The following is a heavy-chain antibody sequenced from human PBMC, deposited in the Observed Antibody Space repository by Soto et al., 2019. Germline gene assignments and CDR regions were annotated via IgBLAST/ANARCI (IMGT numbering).Heavy chain of an antibody. Sequence: GWLRRTCSASGFTFSSYAMSWVRQAPGKGLEWVSAISGSGGSTYYADSVKGRFTISRDNSKNTLYLQMNSLRAEDTVVYYCSKRLGTTVTTIDYWGQGTLVTVYS. V-gene: IGHV3-23*01. J-gene: IGHJ4*02. CDR3: SKRLGTTVTTIDY. D-gene: IGHD4-17*01. CDR1: GFTFSSYA. CDR2: ISGSGGST.